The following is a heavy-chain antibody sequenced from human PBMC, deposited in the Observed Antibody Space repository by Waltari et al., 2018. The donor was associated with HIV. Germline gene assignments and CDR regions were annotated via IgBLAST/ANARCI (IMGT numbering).Heavy chain of an antibody. Sequence: QVQLQQWGAGLLKPSETLSLTCAVYGGSFSGYYWSWIRKPPGKGLEWIGEINHSGSTNYNPSLKSRVTISVDTSKNQFSLKLSSVTAADTAVYYCAREGPDSVVGATGFMDVWGQGTTVTVSS. CDR3: AREGPDSVVGATGFMDV. V-gene: IGHV4-34*01. D-gene: IGHD1-26*01. J-gene: IGHJ6*02. CDR1: GGSFSGYY. CDR2: INHSGST.